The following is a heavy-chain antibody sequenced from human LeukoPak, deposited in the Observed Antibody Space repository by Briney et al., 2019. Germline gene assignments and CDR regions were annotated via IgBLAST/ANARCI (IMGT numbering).Heavy chain of an antibody. Sequence: GASVKVSCXASGYTFTGYYMHWVRQAPGQGLEWMGWINPNSGGTNYAQKFQGRVTMTRDTSISTAYMELSRLRSDDTAVYYCARVRSGDVWFDPWGQGTLVTVSS. CDR2: INPNSGGT. CDR1: GYTFTGYY. D-gene: IGHD6-25*01. J-gene: IGHJ5*02. CDR3: ARVRSGDVWFDP. V-gene: IGHV1-2*02.